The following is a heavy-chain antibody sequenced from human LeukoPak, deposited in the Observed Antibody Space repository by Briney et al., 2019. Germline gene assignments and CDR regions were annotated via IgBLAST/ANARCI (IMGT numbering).Heavy chain of an antibody. CDR2: IYPGDSDT. CDR3: ARRAALQGDAFDI. Sequence: GESLKISCKASGYSFTSYWNAWVRHMPGKGLEWMGIIYPGDSDTRYNPSFQGQVTISADNSITTAYLQSSSLKASDTAMYYCARRAALQGDAFDIWGQRTMGTVSS. J-gene: IGHJ3*02. CDR1: GYSFTSYW. V-gene: IGHV5-51*01.